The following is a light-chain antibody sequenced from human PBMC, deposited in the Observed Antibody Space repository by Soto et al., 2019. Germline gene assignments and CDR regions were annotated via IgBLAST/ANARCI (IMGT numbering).Light chain of an antibody. V-gene: IGKV3-20*01. CDR1: QRVGGNY. Sequence: EIVLTQPPRKLSCSPGERATLSCRSSQRVGGNYLAWYQQKPGRAPLLLIYEASSRATGIPDRFSGSGSGTDFTLTISSLQPEDFAVYYCQQYDSSPPYTFGQGTKVDIK. CDR3: QQYDSSPPYT. CDR2: EAS. J-gene: IGKJ2*01.